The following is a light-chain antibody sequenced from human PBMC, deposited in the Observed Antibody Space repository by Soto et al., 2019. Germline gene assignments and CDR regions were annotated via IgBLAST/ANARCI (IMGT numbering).Light chain of an antibody. J-gene: IGKJ3*01. CDR1: QGIRSY. V-gene: IGKV1-9*01. CDR2: GAS. Sequence: DIQLTQSPSFLSASVGDRVTITCRASQGIRSYLAWYQQRPGKAPELLIYGASTLRPGGASRFSGSGYGTEFTLTISSLQPEDFATYFCQQLNTFPPFFTFGPGTKVDIK. CDR3: QQLNTFPPFFT.